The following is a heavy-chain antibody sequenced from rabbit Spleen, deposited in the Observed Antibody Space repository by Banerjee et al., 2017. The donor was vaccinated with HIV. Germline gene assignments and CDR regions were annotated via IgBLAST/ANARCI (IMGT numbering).Heavy chain of an antibody. J-gene: IGHJ6*01. V-gene: IGHV1S45*01. CDR3: ARDAGSSFSSYGMDL. Sequence: EQLVESGGGLVQPEGSLTLTCKASGFSFSNKAVMCWVRQAPGKGLEWIACINAVTGKSVYASWAKGRFIMSRTSSTTVTLQMTSVTAADTATYFCARDAGSSFSSYGMDLWGQGTLVTVS. D-gene: IGHD8-1*01. CDR1: GFSFSNKAV. CDR2: INAVTGKS.